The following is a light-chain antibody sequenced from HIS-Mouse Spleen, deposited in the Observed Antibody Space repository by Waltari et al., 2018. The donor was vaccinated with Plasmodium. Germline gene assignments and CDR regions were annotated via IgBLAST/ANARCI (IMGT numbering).Light chain of an antibody. CDR3: SSYTSSSTRV. J-gene: IGLJ1*01. Sequence: QSALTQPASVSGSPGQSITISCTGTSSDVGGYNYVSWYQHHPGKAPKLMIYDVSNRPSGVSNRFSGSKSGNTASLTISGLQAEDEADYYCSSYTSSSTRVSGTGTKVTVL. V-gene: IGLV2-14*03. CDR2: DVS. CDR1: SSDVGGYNY.